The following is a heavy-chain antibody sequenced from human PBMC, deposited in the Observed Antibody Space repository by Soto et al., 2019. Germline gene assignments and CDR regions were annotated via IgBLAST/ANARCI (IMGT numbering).Heavy chain of an antibody. CDR3: ARGSMVRVVTHLDI. V-gene: IGHV4-31*03. D-gene: IGHD3-10*01. Sequence: QVQLQESGPGLVKPSQTLSLTCNVSSGSISRGPYYWSWIRQHPGGGLEWIGYIYYSGSAYYNPSLESRVTRSMDPTLSHFSLYLIAVTAADPAVYYCARGSMVRVVTHLDIGGHGTLVPVSS. CDR1: SGSISRGPYY. CDR2: IYYSGSA. J-gene: IGHJ3*02.